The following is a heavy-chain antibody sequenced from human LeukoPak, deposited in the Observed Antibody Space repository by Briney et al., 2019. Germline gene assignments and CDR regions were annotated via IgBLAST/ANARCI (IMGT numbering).Heavy chain of an antibody. D-gene: IGHD3-9*01. CDR3: AREGTSILTGPTPADY. Sequence: GGSLRLSCAASGFTFNSYGMHWVRQAPGKGLEWVAAISSDGSGTYYVDSVKGRFTISRDNSKNTLYLQMNSLRAEDTAVYYCAREGTSILTGPTPADYWGQGTLVTVSS. CDR1: GFTFNSYG. CDR2: ISSDGSGT. J-gene: IGHJ4*02. V-gene: IGHV3-30*03.